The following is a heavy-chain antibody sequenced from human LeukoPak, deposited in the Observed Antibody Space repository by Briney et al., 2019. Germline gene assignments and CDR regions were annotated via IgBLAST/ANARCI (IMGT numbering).Heavy chain of an antibody. V-gene: IGHV3-43D*03. CDR1: GFTFDDYA. CDR3: AKDGVAVGPYGYYGMDV. Sequence: GGSLRLSCAASGFTFDDYAMHWVRQAPGKGLEWVSLISWDGGSTYYADSVKGRFTISRDNSKNSLYLQMNSLRAEDTALYYCAKDGVAVGPYGYYGMDVWGQGTTVTVSS. J-gene: IGHJ6*02. CDR2: ISWDGGST. D-gene: IGHD6-19*01.